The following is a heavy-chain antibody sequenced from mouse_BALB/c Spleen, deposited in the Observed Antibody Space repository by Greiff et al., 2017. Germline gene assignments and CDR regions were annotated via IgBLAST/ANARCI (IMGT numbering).Heavy chain of an antibody. V-gene: IGHV1-14*01. D-gene: IGHD1-1*01. CDR1: GYTFTSYV. Sequence: VQLQQSGPELVKPGASVKMSCKASGYTFTSYVMHWVKQKPGQGLEWIGYINPYNDGTKYNEKFKGKATLTSDKSSSTAYMELSSLTSEDSAVYYCARGGYVYYGHYYAMDYWGQGTSVTVSS. J-gene: IGHJ4*01. CDR2: INPYNDGT. CDR3: ARGGYVYYGHYYAMDY.